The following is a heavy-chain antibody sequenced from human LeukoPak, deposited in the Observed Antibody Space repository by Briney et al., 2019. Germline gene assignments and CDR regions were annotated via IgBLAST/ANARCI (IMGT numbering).Heavy chain of an antibody. CDR2: IYTSGST. Sequence: SETLSLTCTASGGSISSGSYYWSWIRQPAGKGLEWIGRIYTSGSTNYNPSLKSRVTISVDTSKNQFSLKLSSVTAADTAVYYCARGRYYDSSGPPDWGQGTLVTVST. V-gene: IGHV4-61*02. D-gene: IGHD3-22*01. CDR1: GGSISSGSYY. J-gene: IGHJ4*02. CDR3: ARGRYYDSSGPPD.